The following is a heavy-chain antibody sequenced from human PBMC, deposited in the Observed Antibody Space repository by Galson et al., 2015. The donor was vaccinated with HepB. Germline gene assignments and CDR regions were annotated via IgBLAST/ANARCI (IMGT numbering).Heavy chain of an antibody. CDR1: GFTFSNAW. D-gene: IGHD1-26*01. J-gene: IGHJ4*02. CDR3: TTDVDSGSYFGYYFDY. CDR2: IKSKTDGGTT. Sequence: SLRLSCAASGFTFSNAWMNWVRQAPGKGLEWVGRIKSKTDGGTTDYAAPVKGRFTISRDDSKNTLSLQMNSLKTEDTAVYYCTTDVDSGSYFGYYFDYWGQGTPVTVSS. V-gene: IGHV3-15*07.